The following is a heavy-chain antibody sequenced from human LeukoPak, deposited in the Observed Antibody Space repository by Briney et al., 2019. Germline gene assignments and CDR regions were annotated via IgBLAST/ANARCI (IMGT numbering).Heavy chain of an antibody. V-gene: IGHV4-61*02. Sequence: SQTLSLTCTVSGGSISSGSYYWSWIRQPAGKGLEWIGRIYTSGSTNYNPSLKSRVTISVDTSKNQFSLKLSSVTAADTAVYYCARAGGGSRPPYYYYYYMDVWGKGTTVTISS. D-gene: IGHD2-15*01. CDR2: IYTSGST. J-gene: IGHJ6*03. CDR1: GGSISSGSYY. CDR3: ARAGGGSRPPYYYYYYMDV.